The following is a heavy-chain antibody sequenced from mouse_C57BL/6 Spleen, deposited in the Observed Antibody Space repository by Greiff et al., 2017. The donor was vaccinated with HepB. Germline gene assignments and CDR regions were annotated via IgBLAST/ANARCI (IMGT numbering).Heavy chain of an antibody. CDR1: GYSITSDY. V-gene: IGHV3-8*01. Sequence: VRLQQSGPGLAKPSQTLSLTCSVTGYSITSDYWNWIRKFAGNKLEYMGYISDSGSTYYNPSLKSRISITRDTPKNQYYLQWNAVTTEDTAAYYCARRSHYFDYWDHGTTHTVTS. CDR2: ISDSGST. CDR3: ARRSHYFDY. D-gene: IGHD1-1*01. J-gene: IGHJ2*01.